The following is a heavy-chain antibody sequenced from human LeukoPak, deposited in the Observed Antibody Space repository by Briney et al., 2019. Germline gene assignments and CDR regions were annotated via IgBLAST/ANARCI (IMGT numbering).Heavy chain of an antibody. CDR1: GYTFTGYY. D-gene: IGHD6-6*01. CDR3: ARVRAGTKGDSSSLGY. V-gene: IGHV1-2*02. CDR2: INPNSGGT. Sequence: ASVKVSCKASGYTFTGYYMHWVRQAPGQGLEWMGWINPNSGGTNYAQKFQGRVTMTRDTSISTAYMELSRLRSDDTAVYYCARVRAGTKGDSSSLGYWGQGTLVTVSS. J-gene: IGHJ4*02.